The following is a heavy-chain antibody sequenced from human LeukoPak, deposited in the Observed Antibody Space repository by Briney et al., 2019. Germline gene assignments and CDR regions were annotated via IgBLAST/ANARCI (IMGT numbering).Heavy chain of an antibody. V-gene: IGHV3-23*01. CDR2: ISGSGGST. CDR3: AKDPIRDGYNSGLFDY. D-gene: IGHD5-24*01. CDR1: GFTFSSYA. J-gene: IGHJ4*02. Sequence: GGSLRLSCAASGFTFSSYAMSWVRQAPGKGLEWVSAISGSGGSTYYADSVKGRFTISRDNSKNTLYLQMNSLRAEDTAVYYCAKDPIRDGYNSGLFDYWGQGTLVTVSS.